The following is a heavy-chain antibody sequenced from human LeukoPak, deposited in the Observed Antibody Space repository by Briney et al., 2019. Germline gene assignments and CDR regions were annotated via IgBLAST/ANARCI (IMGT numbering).Heavy chain of an antibody. V-gene: IGHV4-39*01. D-gene: IGHD3-22*01. Sequence: PSETLSLTCTVSGGSINSSTYYWGWIRQPPGKGLEWIGSIYYSGSTYYNPSLKSRVTISIDTSKKQFSLKLSSVTAADTAVYYCARRAAQWDLLLGAFNIWAQGTMVTVSS. CDR3: ARRAAQWDLLLGAFNI. CDR2: IYYSGST. CDR1: GGSINSSTYY. J-gene: IGHJ3*02.